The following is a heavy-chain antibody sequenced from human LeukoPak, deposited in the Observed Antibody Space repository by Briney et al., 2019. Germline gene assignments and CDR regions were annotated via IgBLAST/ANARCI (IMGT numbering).Heavy chain of an antibody. CDR2: IIPIFGTA. D-gene: IGHD2-15*01. Sequence: ASVKVSCKASGGTFSSYAISWVRQAPGQGLAWMGGIIPIFGTANYAQKFQGRVTITADESTSTAYMELSSLRSEDTAVYYCASRDIEELPYRAVDYWGQGTLVTVSS. CDR1: GGTFSSYA. V-gene: IGHV1-69*13. J-gene: IGHJ4*02. CDR3: ASRDIEELPYRAVDY.